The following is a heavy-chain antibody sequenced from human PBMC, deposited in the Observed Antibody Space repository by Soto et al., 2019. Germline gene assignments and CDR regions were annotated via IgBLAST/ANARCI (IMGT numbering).Heavy chain of an antibody. J-gene: IGHJ6*03. D-gene: IGHD2-2*01. CDR2: ISWSSSSI. CDR1: GFTFSTFS. CDR3: AKDIGDCSSTSCHRRPDYYYYMDV. Sequence: PGGSLRLSCAASGFTFSTFSMNWVRQAPGKGLEWVSYISWSSSSIGYADSVKGRFTISRDNAKNSLYLQMNSLRAEDTALYYCAKDIGDCSSTSCHRRPDYYYYMDVWGKGTTVTVSS. V-gene: IGHV3-48*04.